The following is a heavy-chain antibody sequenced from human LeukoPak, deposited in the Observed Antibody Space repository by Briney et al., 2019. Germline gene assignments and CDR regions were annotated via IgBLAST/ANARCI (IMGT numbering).Heavy chain of an antibody. V-gene: IGHV1-2*02. CDR3: ARDPSNTSGWKTWFDP. Sequence: GASVKVSCKASGYTFTGYYIHWMRQAPGQGLECMGWINPNTGGIYYVQKFQGRVTMTRDTSFSTTYMEVSSLRSDGTAVYYCARDPSNTSGWKTWFDPWGQGTLVTVSS. J-gene: IGHJ5*02. D-gene: IGHD6-19*01. CDR2: INPNTGGI. CDR1: GYTFTGYY.